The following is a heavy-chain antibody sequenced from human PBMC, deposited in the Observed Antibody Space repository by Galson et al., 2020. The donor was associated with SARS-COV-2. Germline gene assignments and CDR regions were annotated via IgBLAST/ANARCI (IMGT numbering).Heavy chain of an antibody. CDR1: GYTFISYY. V-gene: IGHV1-46*01. CDR3: TRALGAYYVPFDY. Sequence: ASVKVSCKASGYTFISYYMYWVRQAPGQGLEWMGVINPNGGTTAYTQKFQGRLNMTTDTSTSTFYMDLSSLRSADTAVYYCTRALGAYYVPFDYWGQGTLITVSS. D-gene: IGHD1-26*01. CDR2: INPNGGTT. J-gene: IGHJ4*02.